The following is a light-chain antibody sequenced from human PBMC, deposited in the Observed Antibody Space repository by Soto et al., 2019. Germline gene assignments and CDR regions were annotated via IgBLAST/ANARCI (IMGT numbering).Light chain of an antibody. J-gene: IGKJ1*01. V-gene: IGKV1-5*01. CDR1: ESMSNC. Sequence: DIQMTQSPSTLSASVGDRVTITCRASESMSNCLAWYQQKPGKAPKLLISGASSLQSGVPSRFSGSASGTEFTLTISSLHPDDIATYYCQQCHRYLTFGQGTKVEMK. CDR2: GAS. CDR3: QQCHRYLT.